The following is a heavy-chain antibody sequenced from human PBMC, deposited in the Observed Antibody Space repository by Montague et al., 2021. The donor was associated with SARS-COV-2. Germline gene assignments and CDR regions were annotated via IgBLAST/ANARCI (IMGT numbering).Heavy chain of an antibody. D-gene: IGHD3-16*02. CDR3: AKPFYDYIWGSYRQTGYFDY. CDR1: GFTFSSYG. CDR2: IWYDGSNK. Sequence: SLRLYCAASGFTFSSYGMHWVRQAPGKGLEWVAVIWYDGSNKYYADSVKGRFTISRDNTKNTLYLQMNSLRAEDTAVYYCAKPFYDYIWGSYRQTGYFDYWGQGTLVTVSS. V-gene: IGHV3-33*06. J-gene: IGHJ4*02.